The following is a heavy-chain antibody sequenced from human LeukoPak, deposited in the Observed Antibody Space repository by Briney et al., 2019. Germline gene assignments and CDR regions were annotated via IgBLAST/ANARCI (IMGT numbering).Heavy chain of an antibody. CDR2: ISGSGGST. J-gene: IGHJ4*02. CDR3: AKVLNPLLRYYFDY. CDR1: GFTFSSYA. V-gene: IGHV3-23*01. Sequence: GGSLRLSCAASGFTFSSYAMSWVRQAPGKGLEWVSAISGSGGSTYYADSVKGRFTISRDNSKNTLYQQMNSLRAEDTAVYYCAKVLNPLLRYYFDYWGQGTLVTVSS. D-gene: IGHD2-2*02.